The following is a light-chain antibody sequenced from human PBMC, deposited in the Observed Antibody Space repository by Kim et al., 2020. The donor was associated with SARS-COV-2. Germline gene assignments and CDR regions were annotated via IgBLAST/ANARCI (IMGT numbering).Light chain of an antibody. CDR2: GAS. CDR1: QSVSSAY. CDR3: QQYGSSPLT. J-gene: IGKJ4*01. Sequence: SPGERPTLPCRASQSVSSAYLAWYQQKPGQAPRLLIYGASSRATGIPDRFSGSGSGTDFTLTISRLEPEDFAVYYCQQYGSSPLTFGGGTKVDIK. V-gene: IGKV3-20*01.